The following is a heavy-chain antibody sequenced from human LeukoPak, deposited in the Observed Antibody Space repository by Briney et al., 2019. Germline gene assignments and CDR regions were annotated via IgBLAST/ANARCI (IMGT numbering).Heavy chain of an antibody. CDR1: SDSTY. CDR3: ASGAGTITNESFYV. D-gene: IGHD1-1*01. V-gene: IGHV4-61*02. J-gene: IGHJ3*01. CDR2: IHTTGST. Sequence: SQTVSLTCTVSSDSTYWGWMRQPAGKGLEWIVRIHTTGSTNYNPSLNSRVTISLDTSNHQLSLKLSCVTAADTAVYYCASGAGTITNESFYVRGQVTMVTSSS.